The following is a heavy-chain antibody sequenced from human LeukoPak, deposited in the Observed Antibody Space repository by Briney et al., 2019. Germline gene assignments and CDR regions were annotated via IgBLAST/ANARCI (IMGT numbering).Heavy chain of an antibody. CDR1: GLTFSSSW. CDR2: INPDGNKK. D-gene: IGHD6-6*01. Sequence: GGSLRLSCAVSGLTFSSSWMDWVRQAPGKGLEWVASINPDGNKKYSADSVKGRFTISRDNAKNSLYLQMNSLRAEDTAVYYCARDRYSSSTFFDYWGQGTLVTVSS. CDR3: ARDRYSSSTFFDY. J-gene: IGHJ4*02. V-gene: IGHV3-7*03.